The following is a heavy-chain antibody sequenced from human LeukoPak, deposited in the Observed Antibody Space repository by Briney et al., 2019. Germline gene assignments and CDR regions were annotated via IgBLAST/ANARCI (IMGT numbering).Heavy chain of an antibody. CDR3: ARDGASGGTFDY. D-gene: IGHD3-10*01. CDR1: GGTFSSNA. CDR2: IIPIFGTA. J-gene: IGHJ4*02. Sequence: SVKVSCKASGGTFSSNAISWVRQAPGQGLEWMGGIIPIFGTANYAQKFQGRVTITADESTSTAYMELSSLRSEDTAVYYCARDGASGGTFDYWGQGTLVTVSS. V-gene: IGHV1-69*13.